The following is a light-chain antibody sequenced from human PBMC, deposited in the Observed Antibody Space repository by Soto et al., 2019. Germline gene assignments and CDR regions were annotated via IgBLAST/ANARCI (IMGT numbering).Light chain of an antibody. CDR2: YYSDSDK. Sequence: QSVLTQPPSSSASPGESARLTCTLPSDINVGSYNIYWYQQKPGSPPRYLLYYYSDSDKGQGSGVPSRFSGSKDASANTGILLISGLQSEDEAHYYCAAWDDSLNGVLFGGGTKLTVL. CDR1: SDINVGSYN. CDR3: AAWDDSLNGVL. J-gene: IGLJ2*01. V-gene: IGLV5-37*01.